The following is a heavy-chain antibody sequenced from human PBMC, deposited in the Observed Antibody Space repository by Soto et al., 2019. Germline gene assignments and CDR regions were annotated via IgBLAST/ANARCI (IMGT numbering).Heavy chain of an antibody. D-gene: IGHD3-22*01. CDR3: ARDEGGVYYYDSSGTRPLFDP. V-gene: IGHV1-18*01. CDR1: GYTFTSYG. CDR2: ISAYNGNT. Sequence: ASLKVSCKASGYTFTSYGISWVRQAPGQGLEWMGWISAYNGNTNYAQKLQGRVTMTTDTSTSTAYMELRSLRSDDTAVYYCARDEGGVYYYDSSGTRPLFDPWGQGTLVTVS. J-gene: IGHJ5*02.